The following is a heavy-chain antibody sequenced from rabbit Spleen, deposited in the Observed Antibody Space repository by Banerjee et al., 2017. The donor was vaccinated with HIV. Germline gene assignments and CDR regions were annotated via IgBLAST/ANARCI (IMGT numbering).Heavy chain of an antibody. D-gene: IGHD1-1*01. J-gene: IGHJ6*01. Sequence: QEQLVESGGGLVQPGASLTLTCTASGFSFSVSSYMCWVRQAPGKGLEWIACIDAGSSGFTYFASWAKGRFTISKTSSTTVTLQMTSLTAADTATYFCARDTSSSFSSYGMDLWGQGTLVTVS. CDR3: ARDTSSSFSSYGMDL. CDR1: GFSFSVSSY. CDR2: IDAGSSGFT. V-gene: IGHV1S45*01.